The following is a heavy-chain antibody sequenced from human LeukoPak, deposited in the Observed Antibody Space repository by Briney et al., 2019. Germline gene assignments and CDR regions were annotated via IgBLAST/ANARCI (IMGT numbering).Heavy chain of an antibody. V-gene: IGHV3-66*01. CDR2: IYTGGNT. CDR1: GFTFSSYS. CDR3: ARGQIDLLRNYFDS. J-gene: IGHJ4*02. D-gene: IGHD3-22*01. Sequence: GGSLRLSCAASGFTFSSYSMNWVRQAPGKGLEWLSIIYTGGNTVSAESVKGRFSISRDDSRNTVHLQMNNLRDDDTAVYYCARGQIDLLRNYFDSWGPGTLVAVSS.